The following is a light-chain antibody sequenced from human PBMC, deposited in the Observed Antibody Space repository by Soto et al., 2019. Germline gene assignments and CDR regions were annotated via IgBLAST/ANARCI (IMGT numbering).Light chain of an antibody. J-gene: IGKJ4*01. CDR2: DAS. V-gene: IGKV1-33*01. CDR3: QHYDHLPPLS. CDR1: QDIKNY. Sequence: DIQMTQSPSSLSASGGDRVTITCQASQDIKNYLNWYQQKPGKAPNLLIYDASNLKTGVPSRFSGSGSGTHFTFKISSLQPADIATYYCQHYDHLPPLSFGGGTKVELK.